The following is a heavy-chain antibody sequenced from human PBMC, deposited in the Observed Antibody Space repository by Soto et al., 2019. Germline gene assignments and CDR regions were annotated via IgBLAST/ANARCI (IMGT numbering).Heavy chain of an antibody. CDR2: INPNSGGT. V-gene: IGHV1-2*04. J-gene: IGHJ4*02. Sequence: SCTAAGNTLPSYGIILVRQATGQGLEWMGWINPNSGGTNYAQKFQGWVTMTRDTSIGTAYMELSRLRSDDTAVYYCARAVAAYLDNWGQGTLVNVSA. CDR1: GNTLPSYG. D-gene: IGHD6-19*01. CDR3: ARAVAAYLDN.